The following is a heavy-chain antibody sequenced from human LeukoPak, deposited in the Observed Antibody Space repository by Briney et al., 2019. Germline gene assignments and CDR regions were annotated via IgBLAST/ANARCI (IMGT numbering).Heavy chain of an antibody. V-gene: IGHV3-74*01. CDR3: ATEDYRALGY. J-gene: IGHJ4*02. Sequence: GGSLRLSCVTYGITFSNYSMHWVRQVPGEGLEWVSHIIQDGSVTSYADSVKGRFTISRDNAKNTVYLQLNNLRAEDTAVYYCATEDYRALGYWGQGTLVTVYS. CDR2: IIQDGSVT. CDR1: GITFSNYS. D-gene: IGHD3-16*01.